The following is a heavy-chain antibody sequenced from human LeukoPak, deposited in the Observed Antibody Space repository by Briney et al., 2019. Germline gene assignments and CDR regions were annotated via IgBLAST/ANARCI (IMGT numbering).Heavy chain of an antibody. Sequence: GGSLRLSCAASGFAFTSYWMSWVRQAPGKGLEWVASIKQDGSEKYYVDSVKGRFTISRDNAKNSLNLQMNSLRAEDTAVYYCARHPNYYDSSGYYKGFDCWGQGTLVTVSS. CDR1: GFAFTSYW. V-gene: IGHV3-7*03. D-gene: IGHD3-22*01. J-gene: IGHJ4*02. CDR2: IKQDGSEK. CDR3: ARHPNYYDSSGYYKGFDC.